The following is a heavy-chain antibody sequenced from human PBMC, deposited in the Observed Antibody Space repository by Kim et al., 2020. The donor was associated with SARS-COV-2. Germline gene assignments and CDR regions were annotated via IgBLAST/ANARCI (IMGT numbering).Heavy chain of an antibody. Sequence: YYAGSVQGRFSSSRDNSKNTLYLQVNRLRAEDTAVYYCAKDRGAETYFDYWGQGTLVTVSS. V-gene: IGHV3-33*06. CDR3: AKDRGAETYFDY. D-gene: IGHD3-10*01. J-gene: IGHJ4*02.